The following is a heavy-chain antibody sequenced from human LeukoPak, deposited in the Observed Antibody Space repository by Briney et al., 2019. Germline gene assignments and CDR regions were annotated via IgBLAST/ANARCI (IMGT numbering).Heavy chain of an antibody. V-gene: IGHV1-2*02. CDR2: INPNSGGT. D-gene: IGHD5-12*01. Sequence: ASVKVSCKASGYTFTGYYMHWVRQAPGQGLEWMGWINPNSGGTNYAQKFQGRVTMTRDTSISTAYMELSRLRSEDTAVYYCARKRGYSGYDYGRRGRNWFDPWGQGTLVTVSS. J-gene: IGHJ5*02. CDR3: ARKRGYSGYDYGRRGRNWFDP. CDR1: GYTFTGYY.